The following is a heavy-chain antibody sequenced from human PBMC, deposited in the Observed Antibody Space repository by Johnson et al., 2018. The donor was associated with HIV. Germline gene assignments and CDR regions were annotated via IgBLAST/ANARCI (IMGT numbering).Heavy chain of an antibody. V-gene: IGHV3-23*04. J-gene: IGHJ3*02. CDR1: GFTFSSYA. CDR2: ISGSGGST. CDR3: ARAGPYQYAFDI. Sequence: VQLVESGGGLIQPGRSLRLSCAASGFTFSSYAMSWVRQAPGKGLEWVSAISGSGGSTYYADSVKGRFTISRDNSQNTLYLQMNSLRAEATAVYYCARAGPYQYAFDIWGQGTMVTVSS.